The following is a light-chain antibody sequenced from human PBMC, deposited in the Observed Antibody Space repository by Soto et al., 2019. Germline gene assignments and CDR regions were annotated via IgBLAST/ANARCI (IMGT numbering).Light chain of an antibody. CDR1: NIGSES. CDR2: DDG. J-gene: IGLJ1*01. Sequence: SYELTQPPSVSVAPGQTATITCGGNNIGSESVHWYQQKPGQAPVLVVYDDGNRPSGIPGRFSGSNSGNTATLTISRVEAGDEADYYCHLWDSSSDQYVFGTGTKLTVL. V-gene: IGLV3-21*02. CDR3: HLWDSSSDQYV.